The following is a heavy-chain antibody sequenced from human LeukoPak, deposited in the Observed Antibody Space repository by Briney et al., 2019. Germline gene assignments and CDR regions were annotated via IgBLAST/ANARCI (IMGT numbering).Heavy chain of an antibody. J-gene: IGHJ4*02. Sequence: GGSLRLSCAASEFTFGDYWMTWVRQAPGKGLEWVANVNLDGSGKYYVHSVKGRFTISRDNAKDSLYLQMNSLRAEDTAVYYCARGQFQLSWGQGALVTVSS. V-gene: IGHV3-7*04. CDR3: ARGQFQLS. CDR2: VNLDGSGK. D-gene: IGHD1-1*01. CDR1: EFTFGDYW.